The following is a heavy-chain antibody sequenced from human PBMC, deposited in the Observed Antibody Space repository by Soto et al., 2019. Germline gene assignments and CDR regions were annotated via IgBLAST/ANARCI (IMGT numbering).Heavy chain of an antibody. CDR2: INPIGST. J-gene: IGHJ4*02. D-gene: IGHD6-19*01. CDR3: ARGQWLPRGEY. Sequence: QVQLQQWGAGLLKPSETLSLTCAVHGGSFSGFFWTWIRQPPGKGLEWMGEINPIGSTNYNPSLKSRVTISVDTSENTFSLRLTSVTAADTAVYYCARGQWLPRGEYWGQGTLVTVSS. CDR1: GGSFSGFF. V-gene: IGHV4-34*02.